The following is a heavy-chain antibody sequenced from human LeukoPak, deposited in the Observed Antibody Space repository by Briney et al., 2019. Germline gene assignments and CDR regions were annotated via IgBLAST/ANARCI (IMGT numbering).Heavy chain of an antibody. D-gene: IGHD2-15*01. CDR2: INHSGST. CDR1: GGSFSRYV. V-gene: IGHV4-34*01. CDR3: ASHCNGGSCYSDHFYYMDV. Sequence: KPSETLSLTCGVYGGSFSRYVWSWIRQPPGKGLEWIGEINHSGSTDYNPSLKSRVTISVDTSKNQFSLNLRSVTAADTAVYYCASHCNGGSCYSDHFYYMDVWGKGTTVTVSS. J-gene: IGHJ6*03.